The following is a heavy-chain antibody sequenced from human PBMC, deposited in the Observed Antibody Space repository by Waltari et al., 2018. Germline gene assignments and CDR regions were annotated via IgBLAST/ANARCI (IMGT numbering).Heavy chain of an antibody. Sequence: QVQLVQSGAEVRNPGSSVTVSCKGSGVSFDNHSFSWVRQAPGQGLEWTGRVIAPLGNTAYGQRFRDRLTITADKSTATVYMELRSLRPEDTAVYYCASGRDFDIATTYMEVWGKGSTVYISS. V-gene: IGHV1-69*04. CDR3: ASGRDFDIATTYMEV. D-gene: IGHD3-3*01. CDR2: VIAPLGNT. J-gene: IGHJ6*03. CDR1: GVSFDNHS.